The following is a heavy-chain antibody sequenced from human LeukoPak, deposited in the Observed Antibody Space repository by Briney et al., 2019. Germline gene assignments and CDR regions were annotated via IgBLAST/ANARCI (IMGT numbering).Heavy chain of an antibody. J-gene: IGHJ5*02. CDR2: IYYSGTT. CDR1: GGSIDSNS. D-gene: IGHD6-13*01. Sequence: SETMSLTCTVSGGSIDSNSWTWIRQPPGKGLEWIGYIYYSGTTNYYPSLKSRVTMSVDMSKNQFSLKLSSVTAADTAVYYCARRSSSWKNWFDPWGQGTLVTVSS. V-gene: IGHV4-59*01. CDR3: ARRSSSWKNWFDP.